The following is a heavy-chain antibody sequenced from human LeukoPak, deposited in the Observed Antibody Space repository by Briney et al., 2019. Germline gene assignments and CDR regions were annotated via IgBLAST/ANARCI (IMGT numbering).Heavy chain of an antibody. Sequence: SETLPLTCAVYGGSFSGYYRSWIRQPPGKGLEWIGEINHSGSTNYNPSLKSRVTISVDTSKNQFSLRLSSVTAADTAVYYCARFFPNYFDYWGQGTLVTVSS. V-gene: IGHV4-34*01. D-gene: IGHD3-3*01. CDR2: INHSGST. CDR1: GGSFSGYY. J-gene: IGHJ4*02. CDR3: ARFFPNYFDY.